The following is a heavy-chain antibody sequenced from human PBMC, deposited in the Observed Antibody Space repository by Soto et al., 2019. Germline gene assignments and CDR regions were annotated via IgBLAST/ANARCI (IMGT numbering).Heavy chain of an antibody. CDR1: GYSFTTYY. J-gene: IGHJ6*02. D-gene: IGHD2-21*01. CDR2: INPKGGDA. Sequence: QVQLVQSGAEVKTPGASVEFSCKTSGYSFTTYYIHWVRQAPGQGLEWMGIINPKGGDARYAQKLQGRVTMTRDTSTSTVYMELRSLTFKDPAVSDWARVHCGGECHPSEWFYYYGMDVWGQGTTVTVSS. CDR3: ARVHCGGECHPSEWFYYYGMDV. V-gene: IGHV1-46*01.